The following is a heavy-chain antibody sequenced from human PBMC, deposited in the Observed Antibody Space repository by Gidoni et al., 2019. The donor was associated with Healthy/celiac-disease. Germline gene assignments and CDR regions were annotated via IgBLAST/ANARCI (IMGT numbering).Heavy chain of an antibody. CDR3: ARGRVAVAGTPGTFDI. CDR2: INHSGST. Sequence: QVQLQQWGAGLLTPSETLSLTCAVYGGSFSGYYWSWIRQPPGKGLEWIGEINHSGSTNYNPSLKSRVTISVDTSKNQFSLKLSSVTAADTAVYYCARGRVAVAGTPGTFDIWGQGTMVTVSS. D-gene: IGHD6-19*01. J-gene: IGHJ3*02. V-gene: IGHV4-34*01. CDR1: GGSFSGYY.